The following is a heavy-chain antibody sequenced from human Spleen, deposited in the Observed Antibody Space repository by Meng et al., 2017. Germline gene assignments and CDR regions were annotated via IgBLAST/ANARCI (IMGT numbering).Heavy chain of an antibody. CDR1: GFRFTSYS. V-gene: IGHV3-23*01. CDR3: AKDLIVGATTEKFDY. D-gene: IGHD1-26*01. Sequence: GGSLRLSCEASGFRFTSYSFSWVRQAPGKGLEWVSAISDDGGTPYYAESVKGRFTISRDNFKNMVFLQMNSLRPEDTAVYYCAKDLIVGATTEKFDYWGQGTLVTVSS. J-gene: IGHJ4*02. CDR2: ISDDGGTP.